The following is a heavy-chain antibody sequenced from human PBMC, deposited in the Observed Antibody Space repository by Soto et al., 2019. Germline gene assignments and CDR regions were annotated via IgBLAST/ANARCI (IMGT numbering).Heavy chain of an antibody. V-gene: IGHV3-23*01. CDR1: GFTFATHA. Sequence: PGGSLRLSCAASGFTFATHAMNWVRQAPGNGLEWFSAISATGMSTHYADPVKGWATISRDNSAISLALDMSSLPDEHTGVYYCESDKDTSSWTGFDFWGHGALVTVS. J-gene: IGHJ4*01. CDR3: ESDKDTSSWTGFDF. D-gene: IGHD1-1*01. CDR2: ISATGMST.